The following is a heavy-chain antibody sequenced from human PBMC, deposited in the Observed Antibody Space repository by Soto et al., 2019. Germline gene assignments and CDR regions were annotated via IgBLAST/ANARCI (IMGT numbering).Heavy chain of an antibody. V-gene: IGHV1-3*01. CDR1: GYTFTSYA. D-gene: IGHD6-19*01. CDR3: ARDGVAVAGLFVYHYYRMDF. Sequence: ASVKVSCKASGYTFTSYAMHWVRQAPGQRLEWMGWINAGNGNTKYSQKFQGRVTITRDTSASTAYMELSSLRSEDTAVYYCARDGVAVAGLFVYHYYRMDFWGQGTTVTGSS. J-gene: IGHJ6*02. CDR2: INAGNGNT.